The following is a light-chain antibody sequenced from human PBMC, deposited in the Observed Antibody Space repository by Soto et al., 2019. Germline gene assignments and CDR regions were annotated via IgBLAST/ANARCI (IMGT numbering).Light chain of an antibody. CDR2: GAS. CDR1: QSVPSNY. J-gene: IGKJ1*01. V-gene: IGKV3-20*01. Sequence: EIGLTQSPGTLSLYPGDRATLSCRASQSVPSNYLAWYQQKPGQAPRLLILGASTRAIGIPDRFRGSGSGTDFTLTISRLEPADFAVYYCQQYDNSRWTFGQGTKVDIK. CDR3: QQYDNSRWT.